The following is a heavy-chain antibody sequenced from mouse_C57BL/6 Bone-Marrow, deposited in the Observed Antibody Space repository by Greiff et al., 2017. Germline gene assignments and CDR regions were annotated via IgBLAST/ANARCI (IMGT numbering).Heavy chain of an antibody. CDR2: INPSSGYT. CDR3: ALYYSNPYAMDY. Sequence: VQLQQSGAELAKPGASVKLSCKASGYTFTSYWMHWVKQRPGQGLEWIGYINPSSGYTKYNQKFKDKATLTADKSSSTAYMQLSSLTYEDSAVYCCALYYSNPYAMDYWGQGTSVTVSS. CDR1: GYTFTSYW. V-gene: IGHV1-7*01. J-gene: IGHJ4*01. D-gene: IGHD2-5*01.